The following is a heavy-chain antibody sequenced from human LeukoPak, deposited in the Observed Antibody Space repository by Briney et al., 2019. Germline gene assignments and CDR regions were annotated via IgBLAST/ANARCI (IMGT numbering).Heavy chain of an antibody. CDR3: ARDQSGSYIFDY. Sequence: SETLSLTCTVFGDSNSSYYWSWIRQPPGKGLEWIGSIYYSGITSYNPSLKSRVIISVHTSKNQFSLKLSSVTAADAAVYYCARDQSGSYIFDYWGQGTLVTVSS. CDR2: IYYSGIT. CDR1: GDSNSSYY. V-gene: IGHV4-59*01. D-gene: IGHD1-26*01. J-gene: IGHJ4*02.